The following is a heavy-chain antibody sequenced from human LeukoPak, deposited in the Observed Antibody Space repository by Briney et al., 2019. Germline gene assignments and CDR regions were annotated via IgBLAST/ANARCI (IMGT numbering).Heavy chain of an antibody. CDR1: DDSISDYY. CDR2: FHNSGTS. Sequence: PSETLSLTCTVSDDSISDYYRGWIRQPPGKGLEWIGYFHNSGTSTYNPSLKSRVTISADTSKNQFSLKLNSLTTADTAVYYCTRGAGWLVDYWGQGILVTVSS. J-gene: IGHJ4*02. D-gene: IGHD5-12*01. V-gene: IGHV4-59*01. CDR3: TRGAGWLVDY.